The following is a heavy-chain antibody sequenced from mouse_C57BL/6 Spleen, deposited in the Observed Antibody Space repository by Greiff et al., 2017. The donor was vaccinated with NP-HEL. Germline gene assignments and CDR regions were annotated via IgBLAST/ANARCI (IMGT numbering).Heavy chain of an antibody. CDR1: GYTFTDYN. CDR3: ARVVYDGYLNYAMDY. D-gene: IGHD2-3*01. J-gene: IGHJ4*01. Sequence: VQLQQSGPELVKPGASVKMSCKASGYTFTDYNMHWVKQSHGKSLEWIGYINPNNGGTSYNQKFKGKATLTVNKSSSTAYMELRSLTSEDSAVYYCARVVYDGYLNYAMDYWGQGTSVTVSS. V-gene: IGHV1-22*01. CDR2: INPNNGGT.